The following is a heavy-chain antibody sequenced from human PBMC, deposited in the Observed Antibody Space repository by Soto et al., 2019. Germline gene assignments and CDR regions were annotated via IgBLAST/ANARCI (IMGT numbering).Heavy chain of an antibody. CDR1: GYTFTGYY. V-gene: IGHV1-2*04. Sequence: ASGKVSCRASGYTFTGYYMHWVRQAPGQGLEWRGWINPNSGGTNYAQKFQGWVTMTRDTSISTAYMELSRLRSDDTAVYYCAREVYYYDSSGYARNWFDPWGRGTLVPVSS. CDR3: AREVYYYDSSGYARNWFDP. J-gene: IGHJ5*02. D-gene: IGHD3-22*01. CDR2: INPNSGGT.